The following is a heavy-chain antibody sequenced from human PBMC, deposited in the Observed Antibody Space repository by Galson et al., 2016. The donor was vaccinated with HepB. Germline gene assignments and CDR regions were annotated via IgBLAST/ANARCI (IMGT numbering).Heavy chain of an antibody. CDR2: SSSYNTNI. V-gene: IGHV1-18*01. Sequence: SVKVSCKASGYSFTRHGISWVRQAPGQGLEWIGWSSSYNTNINYARKFQGRVTLATDTSTSTGYMELRSLRSDDTAVYYCAREEPYNWNDVRNWFDPWGQGTLVTVSS. J-gene: IGHJ5*02. CDR3: AREEPYNWNDVRNWFDP. D-gene: IGHD1-1*01. CDR1: GYSFTRHG.